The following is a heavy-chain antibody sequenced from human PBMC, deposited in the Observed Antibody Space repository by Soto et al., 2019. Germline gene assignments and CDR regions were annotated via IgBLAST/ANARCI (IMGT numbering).Heavy chain of an antibody. D-gene: IGHD6-6*01. CDR3: ARDFPHPTAARGTNYYYYYMDV. J-gene: IGHJ6*03. CDR2: INAGNGNT. Sequence: QVQLVQSGAEVKKPGASVKVSCKASGYTFTSYAMHWVRQAPGQRLEWMGWINAGNGNTKYSQKFQGRVTITRDTSASTAYMELSSLRSEDTAVYYCARDFPHPTAARGTNYYYYYMDVWGKGTTVTVSS. CDR1: GYTFTSYA. V-gene: IGHV1-3*01.